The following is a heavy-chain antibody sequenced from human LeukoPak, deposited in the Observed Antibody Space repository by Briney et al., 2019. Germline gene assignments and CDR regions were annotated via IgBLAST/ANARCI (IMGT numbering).Heavy chain of an antibody. CDR2: ISWNSDSI. Sequence: GGSLRLSCAASGFTFGDYAMHWVRQAPGKGLEWVSGISWNSDSIGYADSVKGRFTISRDNAKKSLYLQMDSLRAEDTAVYYCATHGYSELRYFDWSTNEWGQGTLVTVSS. V-gene: IGHV3-9*01. CDR3: ATHGYSELRYFDWSTNE. J-gene: IGHJ4*02. CDR1: GFTFGDYA. D-gene: IGHD3-9*01.